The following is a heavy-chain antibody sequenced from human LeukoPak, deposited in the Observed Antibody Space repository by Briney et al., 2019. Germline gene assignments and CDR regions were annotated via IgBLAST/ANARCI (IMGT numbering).Heavy chain of an antibody. CDR1: GGSISSYY. CDR3: ARAIIRITIFGVVIIPVYYFDY. J-gene: IGHJ4*02. V-gene: IGHV4-59*01. CDR2: IYYSGST. Sequence: SETLSLTCTVSGGSISSYYWSWIRQPPGKGLEWIGYIYYSGSTYYNPSLRSRVTISVDTSKNQFSLKLSSVTAADTAVYYCARAIIRITIFGVVIIPVYYFDYWGQGTLVTVSS. D-gene: IGHD3-3*01.